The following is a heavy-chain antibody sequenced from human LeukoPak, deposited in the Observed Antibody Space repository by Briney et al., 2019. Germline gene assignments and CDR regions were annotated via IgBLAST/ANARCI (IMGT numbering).Heavy chain of an antibody. D-gene: IGHD3-10*01. CDR2: ISGSGGST. V-gene: IGHV3-23*01. Sequence: GESLKISCKGSGFTFSSYAMSWVRQAPGKGLEWVSAISGSGGSTYYADSVKGRFTISRDNSKNTLYLQMNSLRAEDTAVYYCAKAPPRHYYGSGSLNYYYYYMDVWGKGTTVTVSS. J-gene: IGHJ6*03. CDR1: GFTFSSYA. CDR3: AKAPPRHYYGSGSLNYYYYYMDV.